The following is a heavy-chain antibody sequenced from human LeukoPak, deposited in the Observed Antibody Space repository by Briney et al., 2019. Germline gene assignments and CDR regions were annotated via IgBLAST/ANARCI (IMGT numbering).Heavy chain of an antibody. J-gene: IGHJ4*02. CDR1: GFTFSSYA. V-gene: IGHV3-23*01. CDR2: ISGSGGST. Sequence: GSLRLSCAASGFTFSSYAMSWVRQAPGKGLEWVSAISGSGGSTYYADSVKGRFTISRDNAKNTLYLQMNSLRAEDTAVYYCARDGRDGYAFDYWGQGTLVTVSS. CDR3: ARDGRDGYAFDY. D-gene: IGHD5-24*01.